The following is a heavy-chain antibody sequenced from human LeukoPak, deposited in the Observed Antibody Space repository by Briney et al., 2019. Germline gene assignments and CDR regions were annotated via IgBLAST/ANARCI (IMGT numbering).Heavy chain of an antibody. D-gene: IGHD5-12*01. Sequence: GGSLRLSCAASGFTFSSYAMSWVRQALGKGLEWVSAISGSGGSTYYADSVKGRFTISRDNSKNTLYLQMNSLRAEDTAVYYCARNENSGWGYFDYWGQGTLATVSS. J-gene: IGHJ4*02. CDR2: ISGSGGST. CDR1: GFTFSSYA. V-gene: IGHV3-23*01. CDR3: ARNENSGWGYFDY.